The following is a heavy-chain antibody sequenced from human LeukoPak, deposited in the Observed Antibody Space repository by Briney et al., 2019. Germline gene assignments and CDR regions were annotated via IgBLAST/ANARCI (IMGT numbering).Heavy chain of an antibody. D-gene: IGHD3-22*01. Sequence: PSETLSLTCSVSGDSVSGSDSYWDWIRQPLGKGLEWIGTIYYSGRTYYSPSLKSRVTMSVDPSNNQFSLTLRPVTAADTAVYYCARRRYYDGSGYLEWGQGTLLSVSS. CDR2: IYYSGRT. V-gene: IGHV4-39*01. J-gene: IGHJ1*01. CDR3: ARRRYYDGSGYLE. CDR1: GDSVSGSDSY.